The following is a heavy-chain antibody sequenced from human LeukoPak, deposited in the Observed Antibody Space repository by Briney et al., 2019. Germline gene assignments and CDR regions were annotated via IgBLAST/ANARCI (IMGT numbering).Heavy chain of an antibody. V-gene: IGHV4-39*01. CDR3: ARHDPMDV. CDR1: GGSISSGSYY. CDR2: IYYSGST. Sequence: PSETLSLTYSVSGGSISSGSYYWAWIRQPPGAGLEYLGSIYYSGSTYYNPSLKSRVTISVDTSNNQFSLKLSSVTAADTAVYYCARHDPMDVWGQGTTVTVSS. J-gene: IGHJ6*02.